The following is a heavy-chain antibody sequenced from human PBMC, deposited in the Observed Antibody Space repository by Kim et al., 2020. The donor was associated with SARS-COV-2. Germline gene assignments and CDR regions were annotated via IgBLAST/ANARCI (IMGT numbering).Heavy chain of an antibody. CDR3: GRGGGAFCGGDCDRTFDY. J-gene: IGHJ4*02. V-gene: IGHV3-66*01. CDR2: IYSGGNT. D-gene: IGHD2-21*02. CDR1: GLTVSTNY. Sequence: GGSLRLSCAASGLTVSTNYMSWVRQAPGEGLEWVSVIYSGGNTYYADSVKGRFTISRDNSKNTLFLQMNSLRAEDTAVYYCGRGGGAFCGGDCDRTFDYWGQGTLVTVSS.